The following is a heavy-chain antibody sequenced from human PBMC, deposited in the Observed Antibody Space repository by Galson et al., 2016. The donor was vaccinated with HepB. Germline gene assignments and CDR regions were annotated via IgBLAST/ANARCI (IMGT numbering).Heavy chain of an antibody. CDR3: AIDYYETSAYDR. V-gene: IGHV1-3*04. CDR2: INTGNGNT. J-gene: IGHJ5*02. Sequence: SVKVSCKPSGYTFTSSVMHWVRQAPGQRPEWMGFINTGNGNTKFSQKFQGRATITRDTSSTTAYLELSSLRSEDTAVYYCAIDYYETSAYDRWGQGTLVTVSS. CDR1: GYTFTSSV. D-gene: IGHD3-22*01.